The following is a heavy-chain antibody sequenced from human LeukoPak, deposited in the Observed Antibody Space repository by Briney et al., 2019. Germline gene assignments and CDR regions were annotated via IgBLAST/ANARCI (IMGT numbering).Heavy chain of an antibody. CDR1: GFFFSDYA. J-gene: IGHJ4*02. V-gene: IGHV3-23*01. CDR3: AREVGVLDY. Sequence: QTGGSLRLSCAASGFFFSDYAMSWVRQAPGKGLEWLSVIGGRGTTTFFADSVRGRVSISRDNSKNMLYLQMNSLRADDTALYYCAREVGVLDYWGQGTLVTVSS. D-gene: IGHD1-26*01. CDR2: IGGRGTTT.